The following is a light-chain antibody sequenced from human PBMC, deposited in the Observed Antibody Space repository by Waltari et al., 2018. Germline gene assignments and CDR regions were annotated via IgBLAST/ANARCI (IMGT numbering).Light chain of an antibody. Sequence: EIVLTQSPATLSLSPGERATLSCRASQRVSSYLAWYQQKPGQAPRLLNYDASNRATGIPARFSGSGSGTDFTLTIGSLEPEEFAVYNCQQRSNWPLYAFGQGTKLEIK. CDR3: QQRSNWPLYA. CDR2: DAS. CDR1: QRVSSY. V-gene: IGKV3-11*01. J-gene: IGKJ2*01.